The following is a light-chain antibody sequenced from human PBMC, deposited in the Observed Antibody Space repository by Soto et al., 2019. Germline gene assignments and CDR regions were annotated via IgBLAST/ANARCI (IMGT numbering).Light chain of an antibody. J-gene: IGKJ4*01. CDR1: QGISSA. Sequence: AIQLTQSPSSLSASVGDRVTITCRASQGISSALAWYQQKPGKAPKLLIYDASTLQSGVPPRFSGSRSGTDFTPTIRSLQPEDFTTYSCQQFSSYPLTFGRGTKVEI. CDR2: DAS. CDR3: QQFSSYPLT. V-gene: IGKV1-13*02.